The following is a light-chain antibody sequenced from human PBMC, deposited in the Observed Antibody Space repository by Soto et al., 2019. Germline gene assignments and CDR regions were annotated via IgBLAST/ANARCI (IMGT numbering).Light chain of an antibody. Sequence: QSVLTQPASLSGSPGQSITISCTGTSSDVGGYKYVSWYQQHPGKAPKLVIYEVSTRPSGVSNRFSGSKSGNTASLTISGLQAEDEAAYYFSSYTSGSPLVLFGGGTKLTVL. V-gene: IGLV2-14*01. CDR1: SSDVGGYKY. CDR2: EVS. CDR3: SSYTSGSPLVL. J-gene: IGLJ2*01.